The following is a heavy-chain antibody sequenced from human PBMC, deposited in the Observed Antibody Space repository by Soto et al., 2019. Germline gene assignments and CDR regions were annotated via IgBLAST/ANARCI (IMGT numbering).Heavy chain of an antibody. J-gene: IGHJ5*02. D-gene: IGHD3-16*02. CDR3: ARACYDYVWGSYRYYNRFDP. Sequence: SETLSLTCTVSGGSISSGGYYWSWIRQHPGKGLEWIGYIYYSGSTYYNPSLKSRVTISVDTSKNQFSLKLSSVTAADTAVYYSARACYDYVWGSYRYYNRFDPWVQGTLVTVSS. CDR1: GGSISSGGYY. CDR2: IYYSGST. V-gene: IGHV4-31*03.